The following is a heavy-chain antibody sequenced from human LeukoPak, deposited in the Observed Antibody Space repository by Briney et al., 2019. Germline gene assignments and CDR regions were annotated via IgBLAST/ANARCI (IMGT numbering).Heavy chain of an antibody. D-gene: IGHD5-24*01. V-gene: IGHV3-74*01. CDR1: GFTFSSYW. J-gene: IGHJ4*02. CDR2: INSDGSST. Sequence: GGSLRVSCAASGFTFSSYWMHWVRQAPGKGLVWVSRINSDGSSTSYADSVKGRFTISRDNAKNTLYLQMNSLRAEDTAVYYCARGTGYNVPLDYWGQGTLVTVSS. CDR3: ARGTGYNVPLDY.